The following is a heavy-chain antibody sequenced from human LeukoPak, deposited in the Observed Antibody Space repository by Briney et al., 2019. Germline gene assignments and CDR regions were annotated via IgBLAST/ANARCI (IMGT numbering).Heavy chain of an antibody. CDR3: ARYDRGLFFFDD. Sequence: SETLSLTCTVSGASVRDEYWSWIRQPPGKGLEWIGYIHYSGSSNYHPSLGSRVTISLDTSQNQFSLKLKSVTAADTGMYHCARYDRGLFFFDDWGQGTLVTVSS. CDR1: GASVRDEY. J-gene: IGHJ4*02. D-gene: IGHD1-14*01. CDR2: IHYSGSS. V-gene: IGHV4-59*08.